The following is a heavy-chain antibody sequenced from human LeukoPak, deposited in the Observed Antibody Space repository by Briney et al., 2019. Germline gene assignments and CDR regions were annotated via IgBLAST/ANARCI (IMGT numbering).Heavy chain of an antibody. CDR1: GCTFSSYA. D-gene: IGHD5-24*01. CDR2: IIPILGIA. J-gene: IGHJ3*02. V-gene: IGHV1-69*04. Sequence: SVKVSCKASGCTFSSYAISWVRQAPGQGLEWMGRIIPILGIANYAQKFQGRVTITADKSTSTAYMELSSLRSEDTAVYYCAKGPPKITLCAFDIWGQGTMVTVSS. CDR3: AKGPPKITLCAFDI.